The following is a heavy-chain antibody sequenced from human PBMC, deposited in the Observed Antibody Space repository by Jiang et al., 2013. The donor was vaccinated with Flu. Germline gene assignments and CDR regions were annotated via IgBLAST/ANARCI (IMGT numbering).Heavy chain of an antibody. J-gene: IGHJ4*02. CDR2: IRDTGTIT. Sequence: MNWVRQAPGEGPEWTSHIRDTGTITDYADSVRGRFTISRDNAKQSLYLQMNSLRDDDTATYFCVRDEEYGFDVWGQGTLVTVSS. D-gene: IGHD2/OR15-2a*01. CDR3: VRDEEYGFDV. V-gene: IGHV3-48*02.